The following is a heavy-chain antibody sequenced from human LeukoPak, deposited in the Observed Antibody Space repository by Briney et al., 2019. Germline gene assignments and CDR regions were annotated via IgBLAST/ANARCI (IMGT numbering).Heavy chain of an antibody. V-gene: IGHV4-61*10. J-gene: IGHJ4*02. CDR3: ASARGYSGYDVIDY. Sequence: SETLSLTCTVSGGSISSGNYYWSWIRQSAGKGLEWIGRIYNNGGTNYNPSLKSRVTMSLDTSRNQFSLKLSSVTAADTAVYYCASARGYSGYDVIDYWGQGTLVTVSS. CDR1: GGSISSGNYY. CDR2: IYNNGGT. D-gene: IGHD5-12*01.